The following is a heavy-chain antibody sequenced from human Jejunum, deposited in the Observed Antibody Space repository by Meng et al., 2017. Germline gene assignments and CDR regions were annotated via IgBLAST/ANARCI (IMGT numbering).Heavy chain of an antibody. D-gene: IGHD6-6*01. V-gene: IGHV4-61*08. CDR2: IYYSGGT. Sequence: EASGPCAVGPSAPLSRTRPVCGGTVSRAGFYRNWLRQPPGKGLEWIGYIYYSGGTTYSRSLTSRVTISIDTAKNQVSLKVSSVTAADTAVYYCAHSSSSSSFGFDYWGQGTLVTVSS. CDR3: AHSSSSSSFGFDY. CDR1: GGTVSRAGFY. J-gene: IGHJ4*02.